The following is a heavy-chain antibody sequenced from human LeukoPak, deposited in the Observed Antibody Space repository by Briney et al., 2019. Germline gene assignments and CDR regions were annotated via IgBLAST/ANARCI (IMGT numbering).Heavy chain of an antibody. J-gene: IGHJ4*02. Sequence: GGSLRLSCAASGFTFSSYSMNWVRQAPGKGLEWVSSISSSSSYIYYADSVKGRFTISRDNAKNSLYLQMNSLRAEDTAVYYCARVPLVVPAATPDYWGQGTLVTVSS. V-gene: IGHV3-21*01. CDR1: GFTFSSYS. D-gene: IGHD2-2*02. CDR3: ARVPLVVPAATPDY. CDR2: ISSSSSYI.